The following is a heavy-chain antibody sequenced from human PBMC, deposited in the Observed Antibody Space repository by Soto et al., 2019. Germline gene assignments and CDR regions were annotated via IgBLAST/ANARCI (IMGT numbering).Heavy chain of an antibody. D-gene: IGHD4-17*01. J-gene: IGHJ6*02. CDR2: ISSSGSAI. Sequence: GGPLRLSCAASGFTFSLYSMNWVRQAPGKGLEWISYISSSGSAIYYADSVEGRFTISRDNAKNSLCLQMNSLRDEDTAVYYCARPSYGDNYYYYGMDFWGQGTTVTVSS. CDR1: GFTFSLYS. V-gene: IGHV3-48*02. CDR3: ARPSYGDNYYYYGMDF.